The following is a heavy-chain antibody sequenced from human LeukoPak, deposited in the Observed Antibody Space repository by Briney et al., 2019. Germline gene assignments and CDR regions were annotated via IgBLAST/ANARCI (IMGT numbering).Heavy chain of an antibody. V-gene: IGHV5-51*01. J-gene: IGHJ4*02. D-gene: IGHD4-17*01. CDR1: GYIFTNYW. CDR3: AGARHGDYRWDY. Sequence: GASLQISCEDSGYIFTNYWIGWVRQLPGKGLEWMGIIHSADSNTKYSPSFQGQVTISADKSISTAYLQWSGLKASDTAMYYCAGARHGDYRWDYWGQGTLVTVS. CDR2: IHSADSNT.